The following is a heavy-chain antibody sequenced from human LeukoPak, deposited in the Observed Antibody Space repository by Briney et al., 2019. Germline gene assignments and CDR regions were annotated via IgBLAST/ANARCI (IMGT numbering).Heavy chain of an antibody. CDR2: IIPIFGTA. CDR1: GGTFSSYA. CDR3: ARGRGWTPNYYYYMDV. J-gene: IGHJ6*03. V-gene: IGHV1-69*05. D-gene: IGHD3/OR15-3a*01. Sequence: ASVKVSCKASGGTFSSYAISWVRQALGQGLEWMGGIIPIFGTANYAQKFQGRVTITTDESTSTAYMELSSLRSEDTAVYYCARGRGWTPNYYYYMDVWGKGTTVTVSS.